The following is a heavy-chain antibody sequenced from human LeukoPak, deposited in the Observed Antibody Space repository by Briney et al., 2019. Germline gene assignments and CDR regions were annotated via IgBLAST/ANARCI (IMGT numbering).Heavy chain of an antibody. CDR2: IYYSGSS. D-gene: IGHD3-10*02. V-gene: IGHV4-39*01. J-gene: IGHJ6*04. CDR3: AELGMIGGV. Sequence: SETLSLTCSVSGGSISSSSSYWGWIRQPPGKGLEWIGSIYYSGSSFDNPALKSRVTISVDTSKNQFSLKLSSVTAADTAVYYCAELGMIGGVWGKGTTVTISS. CDR1: GGSISSSSSY.